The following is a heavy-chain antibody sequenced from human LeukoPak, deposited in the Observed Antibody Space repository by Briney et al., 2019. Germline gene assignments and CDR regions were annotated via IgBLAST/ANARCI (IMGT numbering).Heavy chain of an antibody. Sequence: GGSLRLSCAASGFTFTYAWMSWVRQAPGKGLEWVAVIWYDGSNKYYADSVKGRFTISRDNSKNTLYLQMNSLRAEDTAVYYCARDRAPYYDSSVGWFDPWGQGTLVTVSS. D-gene: IGHD3-22*01. V-gene: IGHV3-33*08. CDR1: GFTFTYAW. CDR2: IWYDGSNK. CDR3: ARDRAPYYDSSVGWFDP. J-gene: IGHJ5*02.